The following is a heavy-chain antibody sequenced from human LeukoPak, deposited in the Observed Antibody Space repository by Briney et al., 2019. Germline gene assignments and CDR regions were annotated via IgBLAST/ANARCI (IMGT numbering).Heavy chain of an antibody. V-gene: IGHV4-38-2*02. CDR1: GYSISSGYY. J-gene: IGHJ4*02. D-gene: IGHD3-9*01. CDR3: ARGLVRYSPPYFDY. CDR2: IYHSGST. Sequence: SETLSLTCTVSGYSISSGYYWGWIRQPPGKGLEWIGSIYHSGSTYYNPSLKSRVTISVDTSKDQFSLKLSSVTAADTAVYYCARGLVRYSPPYFDYWGQGTLVTVSS.